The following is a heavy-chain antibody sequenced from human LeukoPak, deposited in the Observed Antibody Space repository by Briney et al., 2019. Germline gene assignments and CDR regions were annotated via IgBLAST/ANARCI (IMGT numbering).Heavy chain of an antibody. CDR3: ARYSGSYYLWWYFDL. Sequence: SETLSLTCTVSGGSISSYYWSWIRQPPGKGLEWIGYIYYSGSTNYNPSLKSRVTIPVDTSKNQFSLKLSSVTAADTAVYYCARYSGSYYLWWYFDLWGRGTLVTVSS. CDR1: GGSISSYY. D-gene: IGHD1-26*01. V-gene: IGHV4-59*08. CDR2: IYYSGST. J-gene: IGHJ2*01.